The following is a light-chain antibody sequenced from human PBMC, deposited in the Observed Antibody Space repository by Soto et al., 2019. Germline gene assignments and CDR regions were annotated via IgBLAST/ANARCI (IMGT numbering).Light chain of an antibody. CDR3: GTWGSSLSAGV. Sequence: QSVLTQPPSVYAAPGQKVTISCSGSSSNIGNNYVSWYQQLPGTAPKLLIYENNKRPSGIPDRFSGSKSGTSATLGITGLQTGDEANYYCGTWGSSLSAGVFGGGTKVTVL. CDR2: ENN. CDR1: SSNIGNNY. J-gene: IGLJ3*02. V-gene: IGLV1-51*02.